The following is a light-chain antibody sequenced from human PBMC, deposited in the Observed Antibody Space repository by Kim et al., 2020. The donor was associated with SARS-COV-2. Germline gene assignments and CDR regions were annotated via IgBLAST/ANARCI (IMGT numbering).Light chain of an antibody. V-gene: IGKV1-5*01. CDR2: EAS. CDR3: QQYNSYPGT. CDR1: MSVSSS. Sequence: ASVGYPVTTPCPASMSVSSSLSLYQQRPQKAPKLPICEASSFERGVPPSFSGSGCRTEFTLSISRLQPDDFATYNCQQYNSYPGTFGQGTKLEIK. J-gene: IGKJ2*01.